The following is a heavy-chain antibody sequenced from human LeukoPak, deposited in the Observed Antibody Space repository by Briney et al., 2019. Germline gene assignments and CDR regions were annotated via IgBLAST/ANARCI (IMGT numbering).Heavy chain of an antibody. J-gene: IGHJ4*02. CDR2: VYYSGST. D-gene: IGHD3-10*01. CDR3: ARGSVLWFGELLPLDY. V-gene: IGHV4-39*07. Sequence: SETLSLTCTVSGGSISTTNYYWGWIRQSPGKGLEWFGCVYYSGSTYYNPSLKSRVTISVDTSQNQFSLKLSSVTAADTAVYYCARGSVLWFGELLPLDYWGQGTLVTVSS. CDR1: GGSISTTNYY.